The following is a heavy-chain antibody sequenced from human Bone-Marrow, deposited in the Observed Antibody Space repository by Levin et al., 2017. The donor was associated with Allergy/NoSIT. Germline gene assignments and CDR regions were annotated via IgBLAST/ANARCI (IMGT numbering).Heavy chain of an antibody. CDR3: ARDNMKRFYDGGDYYVSDYYGLDV. CDR1: GGTFSSYG. D-gene: IGHD3-22*01. CDR2: IIPIFGTP. V-gene: IGHV1-69*06. J-gene: IGHJ6*02. Sequence: ASVKVSCKASGGTFSSYGISWVRQAPGQGLEWMGGIIPIFGTPDYAQKFQGRVTIIADKSTSTAYMELSSLRSEDTAVYYCARDNMKRFYDGGDYYVSDYYGLDVWGQGTTVTVSS.